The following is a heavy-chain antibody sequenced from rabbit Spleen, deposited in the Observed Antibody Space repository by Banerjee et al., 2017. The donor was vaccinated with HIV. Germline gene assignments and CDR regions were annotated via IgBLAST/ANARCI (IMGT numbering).Heavy chain of an antibody. V-gene: IGHV1S45*01. D-gene: IGHD6-1*01. CDR2: INIVTGKS. CDR1: GVSLNDKDV. CDR3: AGVNYGGAYAGYAFTRLDL. J-gene: IGHJ3*01. Sequence: EQLEESRGGLVKPEGSLTLTCKASGVSLNDKDVMCWVRQAPGKGLEWIACINIVTGKSVYASWAKGRFTMSRTSSTTVTLQMTSLTAADTAPYFCAGVNYGGAYAGYAFTRLDLWGPGTLVTVS.